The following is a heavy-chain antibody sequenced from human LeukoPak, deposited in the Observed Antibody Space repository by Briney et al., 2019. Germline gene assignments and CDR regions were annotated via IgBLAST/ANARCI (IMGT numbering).Heavy chain of an antibody. CDR2: IYSGGST. CDR3: ARAASSGSCLGY. Sequence: GGSLRLSCAASGFTVSSNYMSWVRQAPGKGLEWVSVIYSGGSTYYADSVKGRFTISRDNSKNTLYLQMNSLRAEDTAVYYCARAASSGSCLGYWGQGTLVTVPS. D-gene: IGHD1-26*01. V-gene: IGHV3-66*01. CDR1: GFTVSSNY. J-gene: IGHJ4*02.